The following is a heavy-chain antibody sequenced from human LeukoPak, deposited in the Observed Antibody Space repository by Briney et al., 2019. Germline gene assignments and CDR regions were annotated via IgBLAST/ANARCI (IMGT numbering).Heavy chain of an antibody. V-gene: IGHV4-34*01. J-gene: IGHJ4*02. D-gene: IGHD2-21*02. Sequence: PSETLSLTCAVCGGSFSGYYWSWIRQPPGKGLEWIGEIDHSGSTNYNPSLKGRVTISVDTSKNQFSLKLSSVTAADTAVYYCARGLSAIVHWGQGTLVTVSS. CDR3: ARGLSAIVH. CDR1: GGSFSGYY. CDR2: IDHSGST.